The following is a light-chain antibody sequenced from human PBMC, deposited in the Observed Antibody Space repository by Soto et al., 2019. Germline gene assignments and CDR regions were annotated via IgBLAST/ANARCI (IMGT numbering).Light chain of an antibody. V-gene: IGKV3-11*01. J-gene: IGKJ1*01. CDR2: DAS. CDR3: QGRSNWAWT. Sequence: EIVLTQSPATLSLSPGERATLSCRASQSVGTYLAWYQQKPGQAPRLLMYDASNRATGIPARFSGGGSGTDVTLTISSLEPEDFSVYYCQGRSNWAWTFGQGTKVVIK. CDR1: QSVGTY.